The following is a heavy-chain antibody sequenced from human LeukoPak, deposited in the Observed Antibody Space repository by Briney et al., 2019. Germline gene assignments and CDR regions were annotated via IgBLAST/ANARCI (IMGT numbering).Heavy chain of an antibody. CDR1: GLTFRSYW. D-gene: IGHD2-15*01. CDR2: IHPDAGTK. V-gene: IGHV3-7*01. CDR3: ASTFPYCSGGTCAL. Sequence: GGSLRLSCAASGLTFRSYWMSWVRQAPGKGLEWVANIHPDAGTKNYVDSVKDRFTITRDNAANSLYLQMNSLRAGDTAVYYCASTFPYCSGGTCALGGQGTLVTVSS. J-gene: IGHJ4*02.